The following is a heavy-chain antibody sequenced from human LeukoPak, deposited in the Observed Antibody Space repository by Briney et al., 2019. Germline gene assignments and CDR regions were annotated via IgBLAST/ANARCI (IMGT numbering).Heavy chain of an antibody. CDR1: GYTFTSYG. CDR2: ISAYNGNT. J-gene: IGHJ5*02. CDR3: ARARIGYCSSTSCPKVWFDP. D-gene: IGHD2-2*01. V-gene: IGHV1-18*01. Sequence: ASVKVSCKASGYTFTSYGISWVRQAPGQGLEWMGWISAYNGNTNYAQKFQGRVTMTRDTSISTAYMELSRLRSDDTAVYYCARARIGYCSSTSCPKVWFDPWGQGTLVTVSS.